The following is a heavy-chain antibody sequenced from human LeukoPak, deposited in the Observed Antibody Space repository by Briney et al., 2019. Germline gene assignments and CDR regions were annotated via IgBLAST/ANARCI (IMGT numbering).Heavy chain of an antibody. CDR3: ARQTGSGLFILP. D-gene: IGHD3/OR15-3a*01. Sequence: SETLSLTCTVSGGSISSYYWTWIRQSAGKGLEWIGRMYTSGSTKYSPSFESRVTMSGDTSKNQFSLRLTSVTAADTAVYYCARQTGSGLFILPGGQGTLVTVSS. CDR1: GGSISSYY. CDR2: MYTSGST. V-gene: IGHV4-4*07. J-gene: IGHJ4*02.